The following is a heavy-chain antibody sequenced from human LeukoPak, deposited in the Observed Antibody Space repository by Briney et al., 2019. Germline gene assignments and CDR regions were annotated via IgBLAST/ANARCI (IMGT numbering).Heavy chain of an antibody. V-gene: IGHV1-69*06. CDR1: GGTFSSYA. CDR3: ARANMVRGVGSFFDRNWFDP. Sequence: ASVKVSCKASGGTFSSYAISWVRQAPGQGLEWMGGIIPIFGTANYAQKFQGRVTITADKSTSTAYMELSSLRSDDTAVYYCARANMVRGVGSFFDRNWFDPWGQGTLVTVSS. J-gene: IGHJ5*02. D-gene: IGHD3-10*01. CDR2: IIPIFGTA.